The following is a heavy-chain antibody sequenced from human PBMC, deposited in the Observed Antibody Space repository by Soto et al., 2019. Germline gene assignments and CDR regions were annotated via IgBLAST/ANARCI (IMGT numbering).Heavy chain of an antibody. D-gene: IGHD3-16*02. J-gene: IGHJ5*02. Sequence: PGGSLRLSCVVSGFTFSDYCMNWVRQAPGRGLEWVASISSGGNFIYYADSVRGRFTISRDNAENSLYLQMNSLGVEDTATYYCASTIIAFGEVIAPHWFDPWGQGTQVTVSS. CDR2: ISSGGNFI. CDR3: ASTIIAFGEVIAPHWFDP. V-gene: IGHV3-21*06. CDR1: GFTFSDYC.